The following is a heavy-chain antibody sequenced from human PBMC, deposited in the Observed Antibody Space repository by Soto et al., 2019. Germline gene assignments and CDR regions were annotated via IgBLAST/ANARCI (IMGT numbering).Heavy chain of an antibody. V-gene: IGHV1-69*13. CDR3: ARDSSRWYYFDY. Sequence: GASVKVSCKASGGTFSSYAISWVRQAPGQGLEWMGGIIPIFGTANYAQKFQGRVTITADESTSTAYMELSSLRSEDTAVYCCARDSSRWYYFDYWGQGTLVTVCS. D-gene: IGHD6-13*01. CDR1: GGTFSSYA. J-gene: IGHJ4*02. CDR2: IIPIFGTA.